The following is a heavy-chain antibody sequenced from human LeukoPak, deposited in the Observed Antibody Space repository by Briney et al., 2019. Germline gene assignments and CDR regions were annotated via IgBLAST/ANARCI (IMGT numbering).Heavy chain of an antibody. Sequence: RASVKVSCTASGYTFTSYGISWVRQAPGQGLEWMGWISAYNGNTNYAQKLQGRVTMTTDTSTSTAYMELRSLRSDDTAVYYCARDRATMVRGVTEIDYWGQGTLVTVSS. CDR2: ISAYNGNT. CDR3: ARDRATMVRGVTEIDY. J-gene: IGHJ4*02. D-gene: IGHD3-10*01. CDR1: GYTFTSYG. V-gene: IGHV1-18*01.